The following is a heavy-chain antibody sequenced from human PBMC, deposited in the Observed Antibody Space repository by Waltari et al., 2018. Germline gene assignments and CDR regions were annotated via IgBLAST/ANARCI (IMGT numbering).Heavy chain of an antibody. D-gene: IGHD2-8*01. CDR1: GGSFSGYY. Sequence: QVQLQQWGAGLLKPSETLSLTCAVYGGSFSGYYWSWIRQPPGKGLEWIGEINHSGSTNSIPSLKSRVTISVETSKNQFSLKLSSVTAADTAVYYCARGRRYCTNGVCSYGGYFDYWGQGTLVTVSS. V-gene: IGHV4-34*01. CDR3: ARGRRYCTNGVCSYGGYFDY. CDR2: INHSGST. J-gene: IGHJ4*02.